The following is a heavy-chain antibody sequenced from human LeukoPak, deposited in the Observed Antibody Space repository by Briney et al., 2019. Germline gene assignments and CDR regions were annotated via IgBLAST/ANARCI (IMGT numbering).Heavy chain of an antibody. CDR1: GFTFSSYA. D-gene: IGHD1-26*01. CDR2: ISYDGSNK. J-gene: IGHJ6*02. Sequence: GGSLRLSCAASGFTFSSYAMHWVRQAPGKGLEWVAVISYDGSNKYYADSVKGRFTISRDNSKNTLYLQMNSLRAEDTAVYYCARSGSYEAYYYYGMDVWGQGTTVTVSS. V-gene: IGHV3-30-3*01. CDR3: ARSGSYEAYYYYGMDV.